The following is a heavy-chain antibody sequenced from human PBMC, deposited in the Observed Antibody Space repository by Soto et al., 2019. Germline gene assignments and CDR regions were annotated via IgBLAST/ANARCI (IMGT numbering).Heavy chain of an antibody. CDR1: GYSISSGYY. D-gene: IGHD2-15*01. CDR2: IYHSGST. J-gene: IGHJ4*02. CDR3: AREGYCSGGSCDIDY. Sequence: PSETLSLTCAVSGYSISSGYYWGWIRQPPGKGLEWIGSIYHSGSTYYNPSLKSRVTISVDTSKNQFSLKLSSVTAADTAVYYCAREGYCSGGSCDIDYWGQGTLVTVS. V-gene: IGHV4-38-2*02.